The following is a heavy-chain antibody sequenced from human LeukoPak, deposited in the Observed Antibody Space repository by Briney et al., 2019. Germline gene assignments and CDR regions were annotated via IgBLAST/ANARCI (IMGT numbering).Heavy chain of an antibody. Sequence: GGSLRLSCAASGFTFSNAWMSWVRQAPGKGLEWVGRIKSMPDGGTADYAAPVKGRFTISRDDSSNTLYLQMNSLKTEDTAVYYCTKDLRWERLDFHYWGQGTLVTVSS. CDR1: GFTFSNAW. CDR3: TKDLRWERLDFHY. CDR2: IKSMPDGGTA. V-gene: IGHV3-15*01. D-gene: IGHD1-26*01. J-gene: IGHJ4*02.